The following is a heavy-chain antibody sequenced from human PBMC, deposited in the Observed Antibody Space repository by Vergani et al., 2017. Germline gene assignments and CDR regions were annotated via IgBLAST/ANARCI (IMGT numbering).Heavy chain of an antibody. CDR3: ARDGGEYDKDALDV. CDR2: IYYSDRT. CDR1: GASVSSDDYY. Sequence: QLHLQESGPRLVKPSQTLSLTCNVSGASVSSDDYYWTWIRQPPGKGLEWIGFIYYSDRTFYNPSLRGRLSMSIDTSKNQFSLKLTSVTAADTAVYYCARDGGEYDKDALDVWGQGTKVTVTS. V-gene: IGHV4-30-4*08. J-gene: IGHJ3*01. D-gene: IGHD2-21*01.